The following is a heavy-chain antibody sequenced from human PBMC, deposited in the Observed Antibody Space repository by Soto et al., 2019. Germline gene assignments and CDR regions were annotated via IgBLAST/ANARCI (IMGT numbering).Heavy chain of an antibody. D-gene: IGHD3-3*01. J-gene: IGHJ4*02. Sequence: SETLSLTCTVSGGSISSSSYYWGWIRQPPGKGLEWIGSIYYSGSTCYNPSLKSRVTISVDTSKNQFSLKLSSVTAADTAVYYCATLPRITIFGVASSPFDYWGQGTLVTVSS. CDR3: ATLPRITIFGVASSPFDY. V-gene: IGHV4-39*01. CDR1: GGSISSSSYY. CDR2: IYYSGST.